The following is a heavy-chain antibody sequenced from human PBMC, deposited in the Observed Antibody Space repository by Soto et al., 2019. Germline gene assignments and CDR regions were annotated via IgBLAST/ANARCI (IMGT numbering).Heavy chain of an antibody. CDR3: ALVDYGDYDAFDI. CDR2: INPNSGGT. J-gene: IGHJ3*02. CDR1: GYTFTGYY. Sequence: ASVKVSCKASGYTFTGYYMHWVRQAPGQGLEWMGWINPNSGGTNYAQKFQGRVTMTRDTSISTAYMELSRLRSDDTAVYYCALVDYGDYDAFDIWGQGTMVTVSS. V-gene: IGHV1-2*02. D-gene: IGHD4-17*01.